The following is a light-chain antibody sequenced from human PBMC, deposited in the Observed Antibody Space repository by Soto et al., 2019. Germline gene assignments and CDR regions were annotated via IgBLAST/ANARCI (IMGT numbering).Light chain of an antibody. CDR2: AAS. V-gene: IGKV1-39*01. CDR1: QSISDF. CDR3: QQSFRIPVT. J-gene: IGKJ4*01. Sequence: DIQMTQAPSSLSASVGDRVTIPCRANQSISDFLNWYQQKPGKVPKLLTYAASSLQSGVPSRFSGSGSGTDFTLTISSLEPEDFATYYCQQSFRIPVTFGGGTKVDIK.